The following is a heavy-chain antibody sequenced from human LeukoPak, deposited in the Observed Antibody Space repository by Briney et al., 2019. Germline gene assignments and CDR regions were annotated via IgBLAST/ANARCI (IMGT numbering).Heavy chain of an antibody. CDR1: GYSFTSYW. V-gene: IGHV5-51*01. CDR3: ASGEGYCSSTSCYFDY. Sequence: GESLKISCKGSGYSFTSYWIGWVRQMPGKGLEWMGIIYPGDSDTRYSPSLQGQVTISADKSISTAYLQWSSLKASDTAMYYCASGEGYCSSTSCYFDYWGQGTLVTVSS. J-gene: IGHJ4*02. CDR2: IYPGDSDT. D-gene: IGHD2-2*01.